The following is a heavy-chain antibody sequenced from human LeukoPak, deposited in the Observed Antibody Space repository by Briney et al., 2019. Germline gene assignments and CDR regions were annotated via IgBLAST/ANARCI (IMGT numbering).Heavy chain of an antibody. J-gene: IGHJ6*01. CDR2: ISSSSSYI. D-gene: IGHD2-15*01. Sequence: GGSLRLSCAASGFGFSSYTMNWVRQAPGKGLEWVSIISSSSSYIYYADSVKGRFTISRDNAKNSLYLQMNSLRVEDTALYYCVCHVLLSVGYHYGLGVWGQGTTVTVSS. CDR3: VCHVLLSVGYHYGLGV. V-gene: IGHV3-21*01. CDR1: GFGFSSYT.